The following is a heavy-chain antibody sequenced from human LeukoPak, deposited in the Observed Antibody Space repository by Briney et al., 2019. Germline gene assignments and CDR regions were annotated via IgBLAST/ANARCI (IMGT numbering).Heavy chain of an antibody. CDR3: AKAILRYFDWPYGMDA. CDR2: ISWNSGSI. V-gene: IGHV3-9*01. Sequence: WIRQPAGKGLEWVSGISWNSGSIGYADSVKGRFTISRDNAKDSLYLQMNSLRAEDTALYYCAKAILRYFDWPYGMDAWGQGTTVTVSS. J-gene: IGHJ6*02. D-gene: IGHD3-9*01.